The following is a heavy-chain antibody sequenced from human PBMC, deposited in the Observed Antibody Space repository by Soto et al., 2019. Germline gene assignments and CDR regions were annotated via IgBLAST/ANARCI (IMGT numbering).Heavy chain of an antibody. CDR2: IWYDGSNK. CDR1: GFTFSSYG. CDR3: ARDWQRGGLYYFDY. Sequence: QVQLVESGGGVVQPGRSLRLSCAASGFTFSSYGMHWVRQAPGKGLEWVAVIWYDGSNKYYADSVKGRFTISRDNSKNTLYLKMNGLRADDTGVYYCARDWQRGGLYYFDYWGQGTLANVSS. J-gene: IGHJ4*02. V-gene: IGHV3-33*01.